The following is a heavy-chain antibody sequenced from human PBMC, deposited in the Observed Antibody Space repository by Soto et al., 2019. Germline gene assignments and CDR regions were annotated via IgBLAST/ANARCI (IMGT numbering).Heavy chain of an antibody. CDR1: GGSFSGYY. D-gene: IGHD2-8*01. V-gene: IGHV4-34*01. Sequence: PSETLSLTCAVYGGSFSGYYWSWIRQPPGKGLEWIGEINHSGSTNYNPSLKSRATISVDTSKNQFSLKLSSVTAADTAVYYCARLGYCTNVVGYTPVSFDIWGQGTMVTVSS. J-gene: IGHJ3*02. CDR2: INHSGST. CDR3: ARLGYCTNVVGYTPVSFDI.